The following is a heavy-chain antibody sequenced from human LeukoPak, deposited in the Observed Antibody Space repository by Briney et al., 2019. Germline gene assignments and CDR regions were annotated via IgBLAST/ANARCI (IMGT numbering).Heavy chain of an antibody. Sequence: GGSLRLSCAASVFTLSSYAMTCVRQAPGKGREGGSDISGPAGGTYCADSVRGLFTIPRHISKNTVYPQMNTVSAEDAGVYYCAKVGTAGRGYIDCRGHRTLVTASS. CDR2: ISGPAGGT. J-gene: IGHJ4*01. CDR1: VFTLSSYA. CDR3: AKVGTAGRGYIDC. D-gene: IGHD2-21*02. V-gene: IGHV3-23*01.